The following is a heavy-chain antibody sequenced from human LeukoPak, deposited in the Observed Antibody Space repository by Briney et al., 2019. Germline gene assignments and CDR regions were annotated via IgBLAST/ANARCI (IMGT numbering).Heavy chain of an antibody. D-gene: IGHD5-18*01. V-gene: IGHV4-31*03. CDR2: IYYSGST. Sequence: SQTLSPTCTVSGGSISSGGYYWSWIRQHSGKGLEWIGYIYYSGSTYYNPSLKSRVTISVGTSKNQFSLKLSSVTAADTAVYYCARGLIGYSYGFSGFDPWGQGTLVTVSS. CDR1: GGSISSGGYY. J-gene: IGHJ5*02. CDR3: ARGLIGYSYGFSGFDP.